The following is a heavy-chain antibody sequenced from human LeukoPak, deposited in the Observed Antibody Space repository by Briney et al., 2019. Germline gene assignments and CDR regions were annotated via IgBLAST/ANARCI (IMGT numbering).Heavy chain of an antibody. Sequence: PSETLSLTCIVSGDSIRSSNYSWGWIRQPPGKGLEWIGNIYYSGSTYYNPSLKSRVPISVGTSKTLFSLKLSSVTAADVAVYYCARGITVTGCFDYWGQGTLVSVSS. J-gene: IGHJ4*02. CDR3: ARGITVTGCFDY. V-gene: IGHV4-39*01. CDR2: IYYSGST. CDR1: GDSIRSSNYS. D-gene: IGHD4-17*01.